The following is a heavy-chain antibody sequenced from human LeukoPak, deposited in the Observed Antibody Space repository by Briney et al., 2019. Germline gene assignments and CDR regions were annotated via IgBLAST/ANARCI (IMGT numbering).Heavy chain of an antibody. V-gene: IGHV3-48*04. CDR1: GFTFSSYG. J-gene: IGHJ4*02. CDR3: GRLWFGELYLPFDY. D-gene: IGHD3-10*01. CDR2: ISSSGSTI. Sequence: GGSLRLSCAASGFTFSSYGMSWVRQAPGKGLEWVSYISSSGSTIYYADSVKGRFTISRDNAKNLMFLQMNSLRVEDTAVYYCGRLWFGELYLPFDYWGQGSLVTVSS.